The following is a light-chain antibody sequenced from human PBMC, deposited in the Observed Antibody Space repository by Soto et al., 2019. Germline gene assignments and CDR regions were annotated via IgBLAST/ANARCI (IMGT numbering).Light chain of an antibody. CDR3: QSYSDSVSGYV. Sequence: QSVLTQPPSVSGAPGQRVTISCTGSNSNIGAGYDVHWYQQLPGTAPKLLIYGNSNRPSGVPDRFSGSKSGTSASLTITGLQAEDEADYYCQSYSDSVSGYVFGTGPKVTVL. V-gene: IGLV1-40*01. CDR1: NSNIGAGYD. J-gene: IGLJ1*01. CDR2: GNS.